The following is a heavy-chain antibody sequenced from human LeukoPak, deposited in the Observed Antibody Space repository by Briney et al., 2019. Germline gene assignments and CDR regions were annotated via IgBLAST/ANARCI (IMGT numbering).Heavy chain of an antibody. Sequence: NPSETLSLTCTVSGGSISSGGYYWSWIRQHPGKGLEWIGYIYYSGSTYYNPSLKSRVTISVDTSKNQFSLKLSSVTAADTAVYYCARALYCSGGSCIKGGKRLPYYFDYWGQGTLVTVSS. CDR2: IYYSGST. D-gene: IGHD2-15*01. CDR1: GGSISSGGYY. J-gene: IGHJ4*02. V-gene: IGHV4-31*03. CDR3: ARALYCSGGSCIKGGKRLPYYFDY.